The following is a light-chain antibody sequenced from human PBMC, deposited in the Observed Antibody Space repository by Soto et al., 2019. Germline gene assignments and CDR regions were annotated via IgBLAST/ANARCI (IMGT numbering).Light chain of an antibody. CDR2: DVS. J-gene: IGLJ1*01. CDR1: SSDVSGYNY. CDR3: TSYTTSSTLV. Sequence: QSALTQPASVSGSPGQSITISCTGTSSDVSGYNYVSWYQQYPGKAPKLMIYDVSNRPSGVSNRFSGSKSGNTASRTISGLQAEDEADYYCTSYTTSSTLVFGTGTKVTVL. V-gene: IGLV2-14*01.